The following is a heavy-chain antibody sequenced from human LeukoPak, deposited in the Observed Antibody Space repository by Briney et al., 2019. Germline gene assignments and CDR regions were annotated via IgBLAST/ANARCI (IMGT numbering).Heavy chain of an antibody. CDR3: TYGSGRRGFGDY. V-gene: IGHV3-11*01. CDR2: ISSSGSTI. CDR1: GLSVRNKY. Sequence: PGGSLRLSCAASGLSVRNKYMSWVRQAPGKGLEWVSYISSSGSTIYYADSVKGRFTISRDNAKNSLYLQMNSLRAEDTAVYYCTYGSGRRGFGDYWGQGTLVTVSS. J-gene: IGHJ4*02. D-gene: IGHD3-10*01.